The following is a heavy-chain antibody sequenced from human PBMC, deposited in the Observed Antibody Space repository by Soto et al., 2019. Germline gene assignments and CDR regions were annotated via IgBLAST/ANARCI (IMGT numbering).Heavy chain of an antibody. CDR2: ITSDGKSK. D-gene: IGHD2-21*02. CDR3: ARESGDWPLNWFDP. J-gene: IGHJ5*02. Sequence: VHLVESGGGLVQPGGSLRLSCAASGFNFTNHWMHWVRQAPGKGLVWVSRITSDGKSKAYAESVKGRFAISSDNAKNTVYLQMNGLTVKDTAVYYCARESGDWPLNWFDPWGQGTLVTVSS. V-gene: IGHV3-74*01. CDR1: GFNFTNHW.